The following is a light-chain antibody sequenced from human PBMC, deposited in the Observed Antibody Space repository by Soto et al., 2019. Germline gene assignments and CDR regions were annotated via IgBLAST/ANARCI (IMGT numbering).Light chain of an antibody. V-gene: IGLV1-40*01. CDR3: SSYTGITTQV. Sequence: QSVLTQPPSVSGAPGQRVTISCTGSSSNIGAGYDVHWYQQRPGTAPKLLIFGNINRPSGVPDRFSGSKSGTSASLTISGLQAEDEADYYCSSYTGITTQVFGGGTKLTVL. CDR2: GNI. J-gene: IGLJ3*02. CDR1: SSNIGAGYD.